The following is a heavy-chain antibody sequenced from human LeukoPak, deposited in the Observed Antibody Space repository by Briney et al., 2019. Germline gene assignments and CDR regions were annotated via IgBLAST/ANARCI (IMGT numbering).Heavy chain of an antibody. D-gene: IGHD2-21*01. CDR2: INPSTGGT. CDR3: ATGFVVIGAFDI. J-gene: IGHJ3*02. CDR1: GYTLTDFY. V-gene: IGHV1-2*02. Sequence: EASVKVSCKASGYTLTDFYMYWVRQAPGQGLQWMGWINPSTGGTKYVQKFQGRGTMTRDTAINTAYMELSRLRSDDTAVYYCATGFVVIGAFDIWGQGTLVAASS.